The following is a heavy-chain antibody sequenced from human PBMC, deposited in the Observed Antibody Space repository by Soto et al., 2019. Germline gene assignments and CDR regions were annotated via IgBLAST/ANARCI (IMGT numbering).Heavy chain of an antibody. CDR2: VNSDGDTT. J-gene: IGHJ6*02. CDR3: ASNYAYAEGYYFYGIDV. Sequence: GGSLRLSCAASGFTFRNYWMHWVRQAPGKGLVWVSRVNSDGDTTYYADSAKGRFTISRDNAKNTLHLQMNSLGAEDTAVYYCASNYAYAEGYYFYGIDVWGQGTTVTVSS. CDR1: GFTFRNYW. V-gene: IGHV3-74*01. D-gene: IGHD3-16*01.